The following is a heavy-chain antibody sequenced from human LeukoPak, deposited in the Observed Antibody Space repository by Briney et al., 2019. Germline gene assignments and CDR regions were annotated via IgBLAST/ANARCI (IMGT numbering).Heavy chain of an antibody. D-gene: IGHD1-26*01. CDR1: GGSISSGSYY. Sequence: SQTLSLTCTVSGGSISSGSYYWSWIRQPPGKGLEWIGRIYTSGSTNYNPSLKSRVTISVDTSKNQFSLKLSSVTAADTAVYYCARDLPIVGATSGWFDPWGQGTLVTVSS. CDR2: IYTSGST. CDR3: ARDLPIVGATSGWFDP. J-gene: IGHJ5*02. V-gene: IGHV4-61*02.